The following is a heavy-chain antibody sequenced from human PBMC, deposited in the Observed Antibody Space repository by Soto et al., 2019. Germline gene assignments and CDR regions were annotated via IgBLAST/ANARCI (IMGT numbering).Heavy chain of an antibody. CDR3: ASGPWSRSRYDYYYGMDV. V-gene: IGHV4-39*01. J-gene: IGHJ6*02. CDR2: IYYSGST. Sequence: SEPLRLSNIVAYGSISNRGDYRSCIRQPPGKGLEWIGSIYYSGSTYYNPSLRSRLTISVDTSKNQFSLKLSSVTAADTAVFYCASGPWSRSRYDYYYGMDVWVQGTTVTVSS. CDR1: YGSISNRGDY. D-gene: IGHD6-13*01.